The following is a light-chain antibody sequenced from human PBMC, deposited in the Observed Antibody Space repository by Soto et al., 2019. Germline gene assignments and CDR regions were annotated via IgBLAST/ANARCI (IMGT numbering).Light chain of an antibody. Sequence: QSALTQPASVSGSPGQSITISCTGANSDIGDWNYVSWYQQSPGKAPKLIIYDNNKRPSGIPDRFSGSKSGTSATLGITGLQTGDEADYYCGTWDSSLSAGVFGGGTKLTVL. CDR1: NSDIGDWNY. CDR2: DNN. J-gene: IGLJ3*02. V-gene: IGLV1-51*01. CDR3: GTWDSSLSAGV.